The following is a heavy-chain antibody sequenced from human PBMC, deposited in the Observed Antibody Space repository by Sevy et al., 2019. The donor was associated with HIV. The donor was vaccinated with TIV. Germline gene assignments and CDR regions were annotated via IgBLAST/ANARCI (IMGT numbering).Heavy chain of an antibody. CDR3: ARGDELNSYYYGMDV. V-gene: IGHV6-1*01. CDR1: GDSVSSSSAA. D-gene: IGHD1-1*01. Sequence: QSQTLSLTCAISGDSVSSSSAAWNWFRQSPSRGLEWLGRKYYRSKWYNNYAVSVKSRVTINPDTSENQFSLHLNSVTPEDTAVYFCARGDELNSYYYGMDVWGQGTTVTVSS. J-gene: IGHJ6*02. CDR2: KYYRSKWYN.